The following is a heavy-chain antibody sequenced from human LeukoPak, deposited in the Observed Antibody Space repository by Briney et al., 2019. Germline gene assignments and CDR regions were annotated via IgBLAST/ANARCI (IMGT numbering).Heavy chain of an antibody. CDR3: ARDRRWLRLGKTDAFDI. Sequence: SVKVSCKASGGTSSSYAISWVRQAPGQGLEWMGRIIPILGIANYAQKFQGRVTITADKSTSTAYMELSSLRSEDTAVYYCARDRRWLRLGKTDAFDIWGQGTVVTVSS. J-gene: IGHJ3*02. CDR1: GGTSSSYA. D-gene: IGHD5-12*01. CDR2: IIPILGIA. V-gene: IGHV1-69*04.